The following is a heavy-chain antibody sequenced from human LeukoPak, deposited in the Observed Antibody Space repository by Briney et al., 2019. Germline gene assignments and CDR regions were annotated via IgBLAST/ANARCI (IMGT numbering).Heavy chain of an antibody. CDR1: GGSISSYY. CDR2: IYYSGST. Sequence: SETLSPTCTVSGGSISSYYWSWIRQPPGKGLEWIGYIYYSGSTNYNPSLKSRVTISVDTSKNQFSLKLSSVTAADTAVYYCARDRGYSSSPGGWFDPWGQGTLVTVSS. J-gene: IGHJ5*02. D-gene: IGHD6-6*01. V-gene: IGHV4-59*01. CDR3: ARDRGYSSSPGGWFDP.